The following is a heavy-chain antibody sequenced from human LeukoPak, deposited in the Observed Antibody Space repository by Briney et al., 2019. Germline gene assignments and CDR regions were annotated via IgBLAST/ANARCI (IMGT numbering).Heavy chain of an antibody. CDR2: ISGSGGST. Sequence: GGSLRLSCAASGFTFSSYSMNWVRQAPGKGLEWVSAISGSGGSTYYADSVKGRFTISRDNSKSTVYLQMSSLRVEDTAVYTCAKDWSPRWLVLRDDSEYFHHWGQGTLVTVSS. D-gene: IGHD6-19*01. V-gene: IGHV3-23*01. CDR1: GFTFSSYS. CDR3: AKDWSPRWLVLRDDSEYFHH. J-gene: IGHJ1*01.